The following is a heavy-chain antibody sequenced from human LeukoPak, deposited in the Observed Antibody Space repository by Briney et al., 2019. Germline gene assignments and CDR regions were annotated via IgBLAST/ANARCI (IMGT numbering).Heavy chain of an antibody. CDR1: GYTFTSYD. D-gene: IGHD6-13*01. CDR3: ARGSSWYTQTPGVY. J-gene: IGHJ4*02. CDR2: MNPNSGNT. Sequence: VSVTVSCKASGYTFTSYDINWVRQATGQGLEWMGWMNPNSGNTGYAQKFQGRVTMTRNTSISTAYMELSSLRSENTAVYYCARGSSWYTQTPGVYWGQGTLVTVSS. V-gene: IGHV1-8*01.